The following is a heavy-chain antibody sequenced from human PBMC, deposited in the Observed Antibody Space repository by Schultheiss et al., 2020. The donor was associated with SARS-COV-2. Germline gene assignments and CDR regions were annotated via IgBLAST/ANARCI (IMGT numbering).Heavy chain of an antibody. Sequence: GESLKISCSASGFTFSSYAMHWVRQAPGKGLEYVSAISSNGGSTYYADSVKGRFTISRDNSKNTLYLQMSSLRAEDTAVYYCVKDSNYYDSSGYYYGSVGDYWGQGTLVTVSS. V-gene: IGHV3-64D*09. D-gene: IGHD3-22*01. CDR2: ISSNGGST. CDR1: GFTFSSYA. J-gene: IGHJ4*02. CDR3: VKDSNYYDSSGYYYGSVGDY.